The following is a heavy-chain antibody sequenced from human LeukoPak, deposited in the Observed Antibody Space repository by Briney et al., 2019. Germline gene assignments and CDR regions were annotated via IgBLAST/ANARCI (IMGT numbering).Heavy chain of an antibody. CDR2: FHNSGTS. CDR3: ARGRGYGDY. J-gene: IGHJ4*02. D-gene: IGHD5-18*01. V-gene: IGHV4-59*12. Sequence: SETLSLTCTVSGDSISDYYRGRIRQPPGKGLEWIGYFHNSGTSTYNPSLKSRVTISVDTSKNQFSLKLSSVTAADTAVYYCARGRGYGDYWGQGTLVTVSS. CDR1: GDSISDYY.